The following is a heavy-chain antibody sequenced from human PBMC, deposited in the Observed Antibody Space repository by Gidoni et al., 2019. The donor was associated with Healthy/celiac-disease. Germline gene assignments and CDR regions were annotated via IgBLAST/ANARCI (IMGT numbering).Heavy chain of an antibody. CDR2: IIPSFGTA. D-gene: IGHD3-10*01. Sequence: QVQLVQSGAEVQQPGSSMTVSSKASGGTFSSYALSWVRQAPGQGLEWMGGIIPSFGTANYAQKCQGRVTITADESTSTAYMELSSLRSEDTAVYYCARGYDGSGSYRPTPSWFDPWGQGTLVTVSS. CDR1: GGTFSSYA. V-gene: IGHV1-69*01. J-gene: IGHJ5*02. CDR3: ARGYDGSGSYRPTPSWFDP.